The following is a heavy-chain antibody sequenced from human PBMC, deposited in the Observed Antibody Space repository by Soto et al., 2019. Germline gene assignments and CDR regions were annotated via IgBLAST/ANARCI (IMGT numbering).Heavy chain of an antibody. CDR1: GFTFSSYG. Sequence: QAQLVESGGGVVQPGRSLRLSCAASGFTFSSYGMHWVRQAPGTGLEWVAVILYDGGLQHYADSVKGRFTISRDNSKNMVLLQMNSLRAEDTAVYYCVSDRGYGHASVPYSWGQGTLVSVSS. D-gene: IGHD5-18*01. CDR3: VSDRGYGHASVPYS. V-gene: IGHV3-30*03. CDR2: ILYDGGLQ. J-gene: IGHJ4*02.